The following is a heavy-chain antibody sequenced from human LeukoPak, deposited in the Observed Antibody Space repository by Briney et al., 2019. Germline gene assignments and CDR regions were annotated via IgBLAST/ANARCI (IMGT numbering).Heavy chain of an antibody. CDR3: ARDGGGDYVWGSYRRDFDY. V-gene: IGHV3-21*01. Sequence: GXSLRLSCAASGFTFSSYSMNWVRQAPGKGLEWVSSISSSSSYIYYADSVKGRFTISRDNAKNSLYLQMNSLRAEDTAVYYCARDGGGDYVWGSYRRDFDYWGQGTLVTVSS. J-gene: IGHJ4*02. D-gene: IGHD3-16*02. CDR1: GFTFSSYS. CDR2: ISSSSSYI.